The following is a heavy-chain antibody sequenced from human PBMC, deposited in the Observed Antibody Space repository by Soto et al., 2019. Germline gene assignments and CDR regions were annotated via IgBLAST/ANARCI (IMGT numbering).Heavy chain of an antibody. CDR2: ISNSGSSI. CDR1: GFNFSTFN. Sequence: EVQLVESGGGLVKPGGSLRLSCAASGFNFSTFNLNWVRQAPGKGLEWVSSISNSGSSIYYADSVKGRFTISRDNAKNSLYLQMNVLRAEDTAVYYCTREDYNYYYYYGMDVWGQGTTVTVSS. CDR3: TREDYNYYYYYGMDV. D-gene: IGHD4-4*01. J-gene: IGHJ6*02. V-gene: IGHV3-21*02.